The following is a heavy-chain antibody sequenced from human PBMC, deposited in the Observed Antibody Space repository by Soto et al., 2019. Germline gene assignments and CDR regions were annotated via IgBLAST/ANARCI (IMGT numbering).Heavy chain of an antibody. V-gene: IGHV5-51*01. CDR2: IYPGDSDT. D-gene: IGHD3-22*01. Sequence: PGESLKISCKGSGHIFSNYWIGWVRQMPGKGLEWMGIIYPGDSDTRYSPSFQGQVTITVDKSINTAYLQWSRLKASDTATYYCARQRLWGTSGYYYFENWGQGTLVTVSS. CDR3: ARQRLWGTSGYYYFEN. J-gene: IGHJ4*02. CDR1: GHIFSNYW.